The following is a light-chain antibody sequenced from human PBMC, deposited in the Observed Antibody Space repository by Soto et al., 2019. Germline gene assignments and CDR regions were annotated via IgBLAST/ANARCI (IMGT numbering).Light chain of an antibody. CDR3: QQYNNWPLT. Sequence: EIVMTQSPATLSVSPGERATLSCRASQSVSSNLACYQQKPGQAPRLLIYGASTRATGIPARFSGSGSGTEFTLTISSLQSEDFEVYYCQQYNNWPLTFGGVTKVEIK. CDR1: QSVSSN. J-gene: IGKJ4*01. CDR2: GAS. V-gene: IGKV3-15*01.